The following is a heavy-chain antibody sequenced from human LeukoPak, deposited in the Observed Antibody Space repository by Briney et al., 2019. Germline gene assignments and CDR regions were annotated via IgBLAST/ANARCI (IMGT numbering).Heavy chain of an antibody. J-gene: IGHJ4*02. Sequence: PGGSLRLSCAASGFTFSSYAMHWVRQAPGKGLEGVAVISYDGSNKYYADSEKGRFTISRDNSKNTLYLQMNSLRAEDTAVYYCARDYYDFWSGYFDYWGQGTLVTVSS. D-gene: IGHD3-3*01. V-gene: IGHV3-30-3*01. CDR2: ISYDGSNK. CDR3: ARDYYDFWSGYFDY. CDR1: GFTFSSYA.